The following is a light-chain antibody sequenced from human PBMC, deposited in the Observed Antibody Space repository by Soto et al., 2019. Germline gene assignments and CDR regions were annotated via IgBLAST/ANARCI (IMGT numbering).Light chain of an antibody. CDR2: NNN. CDR1: SSNIGSNT. Sequence: QSVLTQPPSASGTPGQRVTISCSGSSSNIGSNTVSWYQQLPGTAPQLLIYNNNQRPSGVPDRFSGSKSGTSASLAISGLPSEDEADYYCAAWDDSLNAYALGTGTKLTVL. V-gene: IGLV1-44*01. CDR3: AAWDDSLNAYA. J-gene: IGLJ1*01.